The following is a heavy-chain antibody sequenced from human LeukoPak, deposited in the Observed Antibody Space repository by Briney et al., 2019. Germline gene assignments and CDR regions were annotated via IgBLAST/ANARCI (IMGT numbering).Heavy chain of an antibody. CDR1: GGPFSGYY. Sequence: PSETLSLTCAVYGGPFSGYYWSWIRQPPGKGLEWIGKINHSGSTNYSPSLKSRVTISIDTSKNQFSLKLNSMTAADTAVYYCARGEGARDGYNYEGPFYFDYWGQGTLVTVSS. D-gene: IGHD5-24*01. V-gene: IGHV4-34*01. CDR2: INHSGST. J-gene: IGHJ4*02. CDR3: ARGEGARDGYNYEGPFYFDY.